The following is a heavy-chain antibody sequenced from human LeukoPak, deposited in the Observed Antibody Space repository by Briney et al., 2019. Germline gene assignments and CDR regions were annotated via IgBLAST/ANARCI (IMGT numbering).Heavy chain of an antibody. CDR3: ARDNSSSSWYVKYYYYYYMDV. CDR2: ISAYNGNT. Sequence: ASVKVSCEASGYTFTSYGISWVRQAPGQGLEWMGWISAYNGNTNYAQKLQGRVTMTTDTSTSTAYMELRSLRSDDTAVYYCARDNSSSSWYVKYYYYYYMDVWGKGTTVTVSS. CDR1: GYTFTSYG. D-gene: IGHD6-13*01. V-gene: IGHV1-18*01. J-gene: IGHJ6*03.